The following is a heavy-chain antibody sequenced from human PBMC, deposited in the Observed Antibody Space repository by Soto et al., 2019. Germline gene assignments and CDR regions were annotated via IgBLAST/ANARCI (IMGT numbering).Heavy chain of an antibody. CDR1: GDSVISGSDH. J-gene: IGHJ4*02. V-gene: IGHV4-61*01. CDR2: IYNSGST. D-gene: IGHD3-22*01. Sequence: SETMCVPRTVGGDSVISGSDHRSWIRQPPGRGLEWIGYIYNSGSTNYNPSLRSRVTVSLDTSKNQFSLKVNSVTAADTAVYYCARTNSNGHWAAWYWGQATLVTVSS. CDR3: ARTNSNGHWAAWY.